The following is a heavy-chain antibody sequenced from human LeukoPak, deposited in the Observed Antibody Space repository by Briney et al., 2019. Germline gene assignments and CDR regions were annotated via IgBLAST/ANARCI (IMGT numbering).Heavy chain of an antibody. CDR2: INHSGST. CDR1: GGSFSGYY. Sequence: SETLSLTCAVYGGSFSGYYWSWIRQPPGKGLEWIGEINHSGSTNYNPSLKSRVTISVDTSKNQFSLKLSSVTAADTAVYYCAGSAVAGPLDYWGQGTLVTVSS. V-gene: IGHV4-34*01. J-gene: IGHJ4*02. D-gene: IGHD6-19*01. CDR3: AGSAVAGPLDY.